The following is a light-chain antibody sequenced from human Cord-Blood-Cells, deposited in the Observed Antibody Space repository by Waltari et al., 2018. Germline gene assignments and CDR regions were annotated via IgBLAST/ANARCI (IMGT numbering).Light chain of an antibody. J-gene: IGLJ3*02. CDR1: ALPQQY. CDR2: KDS. CDR3: QSADSSGTYWV. Sequence: SYDLTQPPSVSVSPGQTARSTCSGDALPQQYAYWYQQKPGQAPVLVIYKDSERPSGIPERFSGSSSGTTVTLTISGVQAEDEADYYCQSADSSGTYWVFGGGTKLTVL. V-gene: IGLV3-25*03.